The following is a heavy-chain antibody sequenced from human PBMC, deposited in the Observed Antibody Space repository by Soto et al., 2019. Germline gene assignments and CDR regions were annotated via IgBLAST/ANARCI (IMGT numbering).Heavy chain of an antibody. CDR3: ARGNSGYELYYFDY. V-gene: IGHV3-66*01. D-gene: IGHD5-12*01. J-gene: IGHJ4*02. CDR2: LYSGGST. Sequence: EVQLVESGGGLVQPGGSLRLSCAASGFTVSSNYMSWVRQAPGKGLEWVSVLYSGGSTYYADSVKGRFTISRDNSKNTVYLQMNTLRAEDTAVDYCARGNSGYELYYFDYWGQGTLVTVSS. CDR1: GFTVSSNY.